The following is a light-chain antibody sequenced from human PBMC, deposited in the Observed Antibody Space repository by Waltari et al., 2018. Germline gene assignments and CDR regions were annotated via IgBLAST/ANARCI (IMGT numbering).Light chain of an antibody. V-gene: IGKV3-20*01. Sequence: EIVLTQSPGTLSLSPGERATLSCRTSQSVSRALAWYQPKPGQAPRLLIYGIVNRATGIPDRFSGSGSGTDFSLTISRLEPEDFAVFYCQHYVMLPVTFGQGTRVEVK. J-gene: IGKJ1*01. CDR2: GIV. CDR3: QHYVMLPVT. CDR1: QSVSRA.